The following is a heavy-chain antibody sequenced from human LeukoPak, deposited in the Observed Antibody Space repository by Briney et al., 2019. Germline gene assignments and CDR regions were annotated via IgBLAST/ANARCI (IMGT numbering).Heavy chain of an antibody. CDR1: GGTFSSYA. J-gene: IGHJ1*01. CDR2: IIPIFGTA. V-gene: IGHV1-69*13. D-gene: IGHD3-10*01. CDR3: ARADPYHYGSGSYYTAESFQH. Sequence: SVKVSCKASGGTFSSYAISWVRQAPGQGLEWMGGIIPIFGTANYAQKFQGRVTITADESTSTAYMELNSLRSEDPAVYYCARADPYHYGSGSYYTAESFQHWGQGPLVTVSS.